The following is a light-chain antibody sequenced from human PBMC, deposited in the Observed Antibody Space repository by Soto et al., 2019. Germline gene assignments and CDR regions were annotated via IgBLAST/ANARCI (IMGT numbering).Light chain of an antibody. CDR2: EGS. J-gene: IGLJ1*01. V-gene: IGLV2-23*01. CDR1: SSDVGSYNL. Sequence: QSVLTQPASVSGSPGQSITISCTGTSSDVGSYNLVSWYQQHPGKAPKLMIYEGSKRPSGVSNRFSGSKSGNTASLTISGLQAEHEADYYCCSYASSSSYVFGTGTKVTVL. CDR3: CSYASSSSYV.